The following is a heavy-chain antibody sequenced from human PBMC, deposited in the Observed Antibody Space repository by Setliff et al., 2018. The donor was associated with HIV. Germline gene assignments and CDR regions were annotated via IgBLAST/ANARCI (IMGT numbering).Heavy chain of an antibody. J-gene: IGHJ6*02. V-gene: IGHV1-2*02. CDR1: GYIFIRYY. D-gene: IGHD3-3*01. CDR2: INPHTGVT. CDR3: ARDVRDGFEEWFSTLDDGMDV. Sequence: ASVKVSCKTSGYIFIRYYISWVRQAPGQGLEWMGNINPHTGVTRYAEKFQGRVTMTRDTSISTIYMELSRLRSDDTAVYYCARDVRDGFEEWFSTLDDGMDVWGQGTTVTVSS.